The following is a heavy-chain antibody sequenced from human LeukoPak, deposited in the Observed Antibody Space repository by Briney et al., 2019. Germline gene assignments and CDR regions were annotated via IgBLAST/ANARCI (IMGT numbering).Heavy chain of an antibody. J-gene: IGHJ3*01. Sequence: PGRSLRLSCAASGFTFSSYAMHWVRQAPGKGLEWVAVISYDGSNKYYADSVKGRFTISRDDARNSLYLQMDSLRAEDTAVYYCAREGSLGWGQGTMVTASS. CDR1: GFTFSSYA. CDR2: ISYDGSNK. CDR3: AREGSLG. V-gene: IGHV3-30-3*01. D-gene: IGHD3-10*01.